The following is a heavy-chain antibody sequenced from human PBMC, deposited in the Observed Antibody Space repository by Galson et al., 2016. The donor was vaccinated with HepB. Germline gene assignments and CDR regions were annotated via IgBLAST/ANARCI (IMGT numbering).Heavy chain of an antibody. V-gene: IGHV3-15*07. D-gene: IGHD7-27*01. CDR2: IKRKSEGETT. Sequence: SLRLSCAVSSFTFSNAWMNWVRQAPGKGLEWVGRIKRKSEGETTDYAAPVKGRFTISKDDSKNTLFLQMNSLKTEDTAGYYFAADTILTGDYAFDFWGQGTLVTVSS. J-gene: IGHJ3*01. CDR1: SFTFSNAW. CDR3: AADTILTGDYAFDF.